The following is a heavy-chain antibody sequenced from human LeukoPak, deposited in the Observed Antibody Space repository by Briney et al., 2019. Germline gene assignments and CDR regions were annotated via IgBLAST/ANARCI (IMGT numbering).Heavy chain of an antibody. CDR1: GFTFSTYD. CDR2: IGTISDT. Sequence: GGSLRLSCAASGFTFSTYDMHWVRQVSGKGLEWVSSIGTISDTFYPGSVKGRFTISRENAKNSLYLQMNGLRAGDTAVYYCARATVIGNAPVPGYMDVWGKGTTVTVSS. J-gene: IGHJ6*03. D-gene: IGHD2-21*01. V-gene: IGHV3-13*01. CDR3: ARATVIGNAPVPGYMDV.